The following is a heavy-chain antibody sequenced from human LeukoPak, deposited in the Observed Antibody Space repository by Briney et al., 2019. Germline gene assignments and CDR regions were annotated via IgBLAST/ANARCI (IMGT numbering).Heavy chain of an antibody. CDR1: GFTLSNAL. Sequence: GGSLRLSCAASGFTLSNALMSWVRQAPGKGLEWVGRIKSKTDGGTTDYAAPVKGRFTVSRDDSKSTLYLEMNTLKTEDTAVYYCTTPSLYGDYLHWGQGTLVTVSS. CDR3: TTPSLYGDYLH. V-gene: IGHV3-15*01. CDR2: IKSKTDGGTT. D-gene: IGHD4-17*01. J-gene: IGHJ4*02.